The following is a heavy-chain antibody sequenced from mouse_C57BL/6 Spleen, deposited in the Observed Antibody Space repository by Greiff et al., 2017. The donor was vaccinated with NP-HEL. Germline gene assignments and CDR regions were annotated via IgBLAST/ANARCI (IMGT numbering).Heavy chain of an antibody. V-gene: IGHV1-15*01. CDR1: GYTFTDYE. Sequence: VQLQQSGAELVRPGASVTLSCKASGYTFTDYEMHWVKQTPVHGLEWIGAIDPATGGTAYNQKFKGKAILTADKSSSTAYMELRSLTSEDSAVYYCTGLRTLAGDMDYWGQGTSVTVSS. CDR2: IDPATGGT. D-gene: IGHD4-1*01. CDR3: TGLRTLAGDMDY. J-gene: IGHJ4*01.